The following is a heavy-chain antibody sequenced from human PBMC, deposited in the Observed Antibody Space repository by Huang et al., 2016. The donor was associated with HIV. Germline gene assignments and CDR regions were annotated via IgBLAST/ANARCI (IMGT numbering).Heavy chain of an antibody. CDR3: ARHREGPVAYYSGWGSHLNYMDV. CDR1: GGSIRSSDYH. J-gene: IGHJ6*03. D-gene: IGHD3-10*01. V-gene: IGHV4-39*01. CDR2: IYFKGST. Sequence: QLLLQESGPGLVKPSEALALTCAVSGGSIRSSDYHWGWIRQPPGKGLEWIGRIYFKGSTHDRPSLKSRGTIAVDTSKNLFFLNLTSMTAADTAVYYCARHREGPVAYYSGWGSHLNYMDVWGRGRTVVVSS.